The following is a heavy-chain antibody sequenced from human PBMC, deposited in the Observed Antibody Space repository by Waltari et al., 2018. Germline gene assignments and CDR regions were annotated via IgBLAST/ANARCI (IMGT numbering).Heavy chain of an antibody. CDR3: IRDLAGAWGR. CDR2: INEDGTTT. Sequence: DVQLVESGGGLVQPGGSLRLSCVDSGFIFSNYWMHWVRQVPGNGLLWVARINEDGTTTTYADSVRGRFAIYRDNARSTLYLQMNSLRVEDTAIYYCIRDLAGAWGRWGQGTLVTVSS. J-gene: IGHJ1*01. V-gene: IGHV3-74*03. D-gene: IGHD1-26*01. CDR1: GFIFSNYW.